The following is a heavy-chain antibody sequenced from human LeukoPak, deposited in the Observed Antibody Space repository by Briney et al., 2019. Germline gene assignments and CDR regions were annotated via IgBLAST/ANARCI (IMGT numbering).Heavy chain of an antibody. CDR2: IYHGGST. J-gene: IGHJ4*02. Sequence: SETLSLTCTVSGGSISNYYWGWIRQPPGKGLEWIGSIYHGGSTYYSPSLKSRVTISVDTSKNQFSLKLSSVTAADTAVYYCSRLLGTRYFAYWGQGTLVTVSS. CDR1: GGSISNYY. CDR3: SRLLGTRYFAY. V-gene: IGHV4-38-2*02. D-gene: IGHD7-27*01.